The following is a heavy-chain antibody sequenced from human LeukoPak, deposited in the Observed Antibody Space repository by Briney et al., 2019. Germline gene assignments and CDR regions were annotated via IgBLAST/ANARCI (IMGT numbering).Heavy chain of an antibody. V-gene: IGHV4-30-2*01. CDR1: GGSISSGGYS. J-gene: IGHJ4*02. CDR3: ARFVAVADYYFDY. D-gene: IGHD6-19*01. CDR2: IYHSGRT. Sequence: PSETLSLTCAVSGGSISSGGYSWSWIRQPPGKGLEWIGYIYHSGRTYYNPSLKSRVTISVDRSKNQFSLKLSSVTAADTAVYYCARFVAVADYYFDYWGQGTLVTVSS.